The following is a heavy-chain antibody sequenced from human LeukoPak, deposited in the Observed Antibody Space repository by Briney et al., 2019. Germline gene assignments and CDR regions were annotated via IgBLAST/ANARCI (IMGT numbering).Heavy chain of an antibody. CDR3: ARTGHSSLWFGELFGNAFDI. CDR2: IYYSGST. V-gene: IGHV4-39*07. D-gene: IGHD3-10*01. J-gene: IGHJ3*02. CDR1: GGSISSSSYY. Sequence: PSETLSLTCTVSGGSISSSSYYWGWIRQPPGKGLEWIGSIYYSGSTYYNPSLKSRVTISVDTSKNQFSLKLSSVTAADTAVYYCARTGHSSLWFGELFGNAFDIWGQGTMVTVSS.